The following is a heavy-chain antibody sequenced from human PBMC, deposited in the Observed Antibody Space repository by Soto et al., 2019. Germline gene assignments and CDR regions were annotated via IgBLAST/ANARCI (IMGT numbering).Heavy chain of an antibody. D-gene: IGHD6-19*01. CDR3: LRERFFGTYNRGWYKGALDI. CDR1: TFTFSSYT. CDR2: VSSDGGNK. V-gene: IGHV3-30*09. Sequence: WRSLRLCRAASTFTFSSYTMHCVPKAPGKGLEWVAVVSSDGGNKYYAGSVKGRFAISRDNSQNTLFLQMNSLRAEDTAVYSCLRERFFGTYNRGWYKGALDIWGRGT. J-gene: IGHJ3*02.